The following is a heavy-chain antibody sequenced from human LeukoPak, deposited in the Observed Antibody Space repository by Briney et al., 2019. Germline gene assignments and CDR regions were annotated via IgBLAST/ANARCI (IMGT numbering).Heavy chain of an antibody. Sequence: ASVKVSCKASGYTFTSYGISWVRQAPGQGLEWMGWISAYNGKTDCALKFQGRVTMTTDTSTSTAYMELRSLRSDDTAVYYCARWGPIDLWTDYWGQGTRVTVSS. D-gene: IGHD7-27*01. V-gene: IGHV1-18*01. CDR2: ISAYNGKT. J-gene: IGHJ4*02. CDR3: ARWGPIDLWTDY. CDR1: GYTFTSYG.